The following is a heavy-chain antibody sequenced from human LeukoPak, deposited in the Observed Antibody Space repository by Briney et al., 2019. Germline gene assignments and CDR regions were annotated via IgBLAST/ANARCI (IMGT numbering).Heavy chain of an antibody. CDR2: INHSGST. D-gene: IGHD3-3*01. CDR1: GGSFSGYY. Sequence: SETLSLTCAVYGGSFSGYYWSWIRQPPGKGLEWIGEINHSGSTDYNPSLKSRVTISVDTSKNQFSLKLSSVTAADTAVYYCAREAIFGVVIIFRRELNWFDPWGQGTLVTVSS. J-gene: IGHJ5*02. CDR3: AREAIFGVVIIFRRELNWFDP. V-gene: IGHV4-34*01.